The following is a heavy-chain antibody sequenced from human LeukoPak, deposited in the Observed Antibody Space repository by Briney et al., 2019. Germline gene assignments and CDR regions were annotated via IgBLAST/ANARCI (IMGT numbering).Heavy chain of an antibody. CDR3: ARRKVVPVAPFDY. CDR1: GGSISSSY. D-gene: IGHD2-2*01. V-gene: IGHV4-59*08. Sequence: SETLSLTCTVSGGSISSSYWTWVRQPPGKGLEWIGYIYYSGSTNYNPSLNSRVTIPVDTSKNQFSLKLSSVTAADTAVYYCARRKVVPVAPFDYWGQGTLVTVSS. CDR2: IYYSGST. J-gene: IGHJ4*02.